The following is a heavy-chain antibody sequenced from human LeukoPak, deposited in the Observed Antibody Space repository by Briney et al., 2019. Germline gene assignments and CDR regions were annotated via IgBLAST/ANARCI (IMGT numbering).Heavy chain of an antibody. Sequence: SETLSLTCTVSGGSMSSGSYYWSWIRQPAGKGLEWIGRIYTSGSTNYNPSLKSRVTISVDTSKNQFSLNLSSVTAADTAVYYCARDLGWFDPWGQGTLVTVSS. CDR2: IYTSGST. CDR1: GGSMSSGSYY. J-gene: IGHJ5*02. V-gene: IGHV4-61*02. CDR3: ARDLGWFDP.